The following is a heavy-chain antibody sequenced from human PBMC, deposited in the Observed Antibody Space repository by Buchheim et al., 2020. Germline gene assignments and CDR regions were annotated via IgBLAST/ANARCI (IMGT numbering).Heavy chain of an antibody. Sequence: VQLVESGGGLVQPGGSLRLSCAASGFTFSSYGMHWVRQAPGKGLEWVAVISYDGSNKYYADSVKGRFTISRDNSKNTLYLQMNSLRAEDTAVYYCARDFGDMIVVVIAEYYFDYWGQGTL. D-gene: IGHD3-22*01. CDR1: GFTFSSYG. V-gene: IGHV3-30*03. CDR2: ISYDGSNK. CDR3: ARDFGDMIVVVIAEYYFDY. J-gene: IGHJ4*02.